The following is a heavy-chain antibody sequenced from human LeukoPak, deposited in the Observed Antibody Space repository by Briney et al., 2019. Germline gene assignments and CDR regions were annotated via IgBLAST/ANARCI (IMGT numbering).Heavy chain of an antibody. V-gene: IGHV4-34*01. Sequence: SETLSLTCAVYGGSFSSYYWSWIRQPPGKGLEWIGSIYYSGSTYYNPSLKSRVTISVDTSKNQFSLKQSSVIAADRAVYYCGRSLPTNGNFVSPWGQGTLVTVPS. CDR1: GGSFSSYY. J-gene: IGHJ5*02. CDR3: GRSLPTNGNFVSP. CDR2: IYYSGST. D-gene: IGHD1-7*01.